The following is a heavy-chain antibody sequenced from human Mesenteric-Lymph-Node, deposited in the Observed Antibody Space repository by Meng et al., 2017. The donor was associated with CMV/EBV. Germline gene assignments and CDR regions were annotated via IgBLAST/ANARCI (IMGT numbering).Heavy chain of an antibody. CDR1: GFSFSDDY. D-gene: IGHD2/OR15-2a*01. CDR3: ARVFLSTTLDF. J-gene: IGHJ4*02. CDR2: ISSRGSTI. V-gene: IGHV3-11*04. Sequence: GGSLRLSCAASGFSFSDDYMSWIRQAPGKGLEWVSYISSRGSTIYYADSVKGRFTISRDNAQNSLYLQMNSLRAEDTAVYYCARVFLSTTLDFWGQGTPVTVSS.